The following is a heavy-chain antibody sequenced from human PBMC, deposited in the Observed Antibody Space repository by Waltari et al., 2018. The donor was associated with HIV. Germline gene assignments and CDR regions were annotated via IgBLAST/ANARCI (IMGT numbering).Heavy chain of an antibody. V-gene: IGHV1-8*01. Sequence: VRQATGQGLEWMGWMNPNSGNTGYAQKFQGRVTMTRNTSISTAYMELSSLRSEDTAVYYCARVKYYDILTGYPHYYYYGMDVWGQGTTVTVSS. CDR3: ARVKYYDILTGYPHYYYYGMDV. J-gene: IGHJ6*02. CDR2: MNPNSGNT. D-gene: IGHD3-9*01.